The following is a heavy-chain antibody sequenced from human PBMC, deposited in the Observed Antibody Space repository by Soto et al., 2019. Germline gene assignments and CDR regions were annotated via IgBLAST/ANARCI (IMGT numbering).Heavy chain of an antibody. CDR3: ARDQLYYNDISGRPLNAFDV. CDR2: IGIGSSTK. V-gene: IGHV3-48*01. J-gene: IGHJ3*01. Sequence: GGSLRLSCAAAGFTFRNYGRNWVRQAPGKGLEWVSYIGIGSSTKYYADSVKGRFTISRDNAKNSLYLQMNSLRAEDTAVYYCARDQLYYNDISGRPLNAFDVWGQGTMVTVSS. CDR1: GFTFRNYG. D-gene: IGHD3-22*01.